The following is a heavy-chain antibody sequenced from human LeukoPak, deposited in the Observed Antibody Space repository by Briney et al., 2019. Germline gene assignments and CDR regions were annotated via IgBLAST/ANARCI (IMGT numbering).Heavy chain of an antibody. V-gene: IGHV1-2*02. D-gene: IGHD5-12*01. CDR2: INPNSGGT. J-gene: IGHJ4*02. Sequence: GASVKVSCKASGYTFTGYYMLWVRQAPGQGLEWMGWINPNSGGTNYAQKFQGRVTMTRDTSISTAYMELSRLRSDDTAVYYCARMQNEGGYTWGQGTLVTVSS. CDR1: GYTFTGYY. CDR3: ARMQNEGGYT.